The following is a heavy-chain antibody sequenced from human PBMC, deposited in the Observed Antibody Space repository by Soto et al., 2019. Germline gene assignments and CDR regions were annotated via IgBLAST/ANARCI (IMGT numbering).Heavy chain of an antibody. Sequence: PGGSLRLSCAVSGFTFSSYWMHWVRQGPGKGLVWVSRINGGGSSTSYADSVKGRFTISRDNAKNTLYLQMNSLRAEDTAVYYCARGGYPNTWRDNWFDLWGQGTLVTVSS. V-gene: IGHV3-74*01. CDR3: ARGGYPNTWRDNWFDL. CDR2: INGGGSST. D-gene: IGHD6-13*01. CDR1: GFTFSSYW. J-gene: IGHJ5*02.